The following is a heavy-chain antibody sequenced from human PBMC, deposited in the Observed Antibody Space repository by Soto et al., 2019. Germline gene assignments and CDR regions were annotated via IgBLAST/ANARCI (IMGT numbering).Heavy chain of an antibody. J-gene: IGHJ4*01. Sequence: GGSLRLSCAASGLTFSSYAMAWVRQAPGKGLEWVSSISGGTTNFAAPVKGRFAISRDDSKNVVYLEMNSLKTEDTAIYYCTTNSYITSIIVRFDHWGHGTLVTVSS. CDR1: GLTFSSYA. CDR2: ISGGTT. V-gene: IGHV3-15*06. D-gene: IGHD3-22*01. CDR3: TTNSYITSIIVRFDH.